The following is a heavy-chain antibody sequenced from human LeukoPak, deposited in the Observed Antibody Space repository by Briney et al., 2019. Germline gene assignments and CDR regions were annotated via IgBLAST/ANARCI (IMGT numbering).Heavy chain of an antibody. Sequence: GESLRISCKGSGYSFTSYWISWVRQMPGKGREWMGRIDPSDSYTNYSPSCQGHVPISADKSISTASLQWSSLKASDTAMYYCARHEYSSGWSADYWGQGTLVTVSS. CDR1: GYSFTSYW. J-gene: IGHJ4*02. D-gene: IGHD6-19*01. V-gene: IGHV5-10-1*01. CDR3: ARHEYSSGWSADY. CDR2: IDPSDSYT.